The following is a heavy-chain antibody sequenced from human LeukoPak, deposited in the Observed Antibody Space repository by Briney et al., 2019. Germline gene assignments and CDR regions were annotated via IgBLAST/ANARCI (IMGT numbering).Heavy chain of an antibody. CDR3: ARIRYDSSGYDSRFDY. V-gene: IGHV1-69*13. J-gene: IGHJ4*02. CDR2: IIPIFGTA. D-gene: IGHD3-22*01. Sequence: ASVKVSCKASGGTFSSYDISWVRQAPGQGLEWMGRIIPIFGTANYAQKFQGRVTITADESTSTANMELSSLRSEDTAVYYCARIRYDSSGYDSRFDYWGQGTLVTVSS. CDR1: GGTFSSYD.